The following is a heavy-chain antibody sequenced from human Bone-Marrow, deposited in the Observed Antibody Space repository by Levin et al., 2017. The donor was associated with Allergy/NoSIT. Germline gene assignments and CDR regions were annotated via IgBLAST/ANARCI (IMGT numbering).Heavy chain of an antibody. CDR3: VKGFYYDKSGYFEC. CDR2: ISGSGDTT. Sequence: GESLKISCAASGFTFSSYAMSWVRQAPVKGLEWVSSISGSGDTTYYADSVKGRFTISRDNSKNTLSLQMNGLRVEDTAVYYCVKGFYYDKSGYFECWGQGTLVTVSS. CDR1: GFTFSSYA. J-gene: IGHJ4*02. V-gene: IGHV3-23*01. D-gene: IGHD3-22*01.